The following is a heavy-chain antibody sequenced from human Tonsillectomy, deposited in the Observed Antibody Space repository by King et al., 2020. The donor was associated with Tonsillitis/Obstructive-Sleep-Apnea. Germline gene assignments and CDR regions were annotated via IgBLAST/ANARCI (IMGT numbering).Heavy chain of an antibody. V-gene: IGHV3-21*01. D-gene: IGHD6-19*01. J-gene: IGHJ4*02. CDR3: ARDSGTVAGNCDY. CDR2: ISSSSSYI. CDR1: GFTFTSYS. Sequence: VQLVESGGGLVKPGGSLRLSCAASGFTFTSYSINWVRQAPGKGLEWVSSISSSSSYIYYADSLKGRFTISRDNAKNSLYLQMNSLRAEDTAVYYCARDSGTVAGNCDYWGQGTLVTVSS.